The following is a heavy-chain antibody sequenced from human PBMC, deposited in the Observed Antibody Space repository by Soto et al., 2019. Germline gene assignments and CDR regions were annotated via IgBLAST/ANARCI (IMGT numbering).Heavy chain of an antibody. J-gene: IGHJ4*02. V-gene: IGHV3-30*18. D-gene: IGHD6-13*01. CDR2: ISYDGSNK. CDR1: DFPFIGFG. Sequence: QVQLVESGGGVVQPGGSRDPSVPPLDFPFIGFGRPWVRQAPGKGWGWVAVISYDGSNKYYADSVKGQFTISRDNSKNTLYLQMNSLRAEDTAVYYCAKDGYSSSWYYFDYWGQGTLVTVSS. CDR3: AKDGYSSSWYYFDY.